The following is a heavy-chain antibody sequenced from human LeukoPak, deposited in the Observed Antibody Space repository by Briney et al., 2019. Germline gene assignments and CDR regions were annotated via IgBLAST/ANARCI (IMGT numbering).Heavy chain of an antibody. Sequence: SETLSLTCTVSGGSISSGGYYWSWIRQHPGKGLEWIGYIYYSGSTYYNPSLKSRVTISVDTSKNQFSLKLSSVTAADTAVYYCASMAGGGNPSDAFDIWGQGTMVTVSS. D-gene: IGHD4-23*01. V-gene: IGHV4-31*03. CDR1: GGSISSGGYY. CDR2: IYYSGST. J-gene: IGHJ3*02. CDR3: ASMAGGGNPSDAFDI.